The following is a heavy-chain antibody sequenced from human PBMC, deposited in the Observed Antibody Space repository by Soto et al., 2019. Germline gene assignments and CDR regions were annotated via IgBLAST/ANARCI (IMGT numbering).Heavy chain of an antibody. CDR2: IKTDGSET. J-gene: IGHJ4*02. CDR3: VKGDWGDS. Sequence: EVQLVQSGGGLVQPGGSLRVSCAASGFNFRGFRMGWVRQAQGKGLEWVANIKTDGSETHYADSAKGRFTVSRDNDENSLHLQLNNLGLDDAAVYYCVKGDWGDSWGQGTPVAVSP. V-gene: IGHV3-7*05. D-gene: IGHD7-27*01. CDR1: GFNFRGFR.